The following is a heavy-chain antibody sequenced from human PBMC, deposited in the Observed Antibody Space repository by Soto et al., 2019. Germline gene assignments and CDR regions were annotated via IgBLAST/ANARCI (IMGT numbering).Heavy chain of an antibody. D-gene: IGHD6-19*01. J-gene: IGHJ6*02. V-gene: IGHV1-69*01. CDR1: GGTFSSYA. CDR2: IIPIFGTA. Sequence: QVQLVQSGAEVNKPGSSVKVSCKASGGTFSSYAISWVRQAPGQGLEWMGGIIPIFGTANYAQKFQGRVTITADESTSTAYMELSSLRSEDTAVYYCARIAVAGRGVSYYYGMDVWGQGTTVTVSS. CDR3: ARIAVAGRGVSYYYGMDV.